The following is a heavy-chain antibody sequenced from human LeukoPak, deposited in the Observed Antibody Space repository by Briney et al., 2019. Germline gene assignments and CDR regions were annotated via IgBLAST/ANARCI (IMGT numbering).Heavy chain of an antibody. V-gene: IGHV4-4*07. J-gene: IGHJ5*02. D-gene: IGHD3-16*01. CDR2: VYTSGST. CDR3: ARRTLCCGERFDP. CDR1: GVSISSYY. Sequence: SETLSLTCTVSGVSISSYYWSWVRQPAGKGLEWIGRVYTSGSTNYNPSLKSRVIISVDTSKNQFSLKLSSVTAADTAVYYCARRTLCCGERFDPWGQGTLVTVSS.